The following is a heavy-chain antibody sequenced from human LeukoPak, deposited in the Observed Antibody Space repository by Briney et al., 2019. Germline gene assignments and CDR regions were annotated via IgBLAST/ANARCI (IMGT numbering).Heavy chain of an antibody. D-gene: IGHD3-10*01. Sequence: ASVKVSCKASGGTFSSYAISWVRQAPGQGLEWMGGIIPIFGTANYAQKFQGRVTITADESTSIAYMELSSLRSEDTAVYYCARDLYAGSGLWDYYYGMDVWGQGTTVTVSS. V-gene: IGHV1-69*01. CDR3: ARDLYAGSGLWDYYYGMDV. CDR2: IIPIFGTA. J-gene: IGHJ6*02. CDR1: GGTFSSYA.